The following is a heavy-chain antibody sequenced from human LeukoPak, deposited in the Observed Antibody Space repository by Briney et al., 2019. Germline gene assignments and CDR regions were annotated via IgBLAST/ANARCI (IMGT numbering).Heavy chain of an antibody. CDR2: LNPDGSER. V-gene: IGHV3-7*01. D-gene: IGHD6-13*01. Sequence: GGSLRLSCAASGFTFSQHYMSWVRQAPGKGLEWVANLNPDGSERKYVDSVKGRFTISRDNAKNSVCLQMSSLRAEDTAVFYCARDSGSCRGCAFDVWGHGTMVTVSS. CDR1: GFTFSQHY. J-gene: IGHJ3*01. CDR3: ARDSGSCRGCAFDV.